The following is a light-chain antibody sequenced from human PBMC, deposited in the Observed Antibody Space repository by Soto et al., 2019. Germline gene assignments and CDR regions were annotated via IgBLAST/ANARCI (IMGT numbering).Light chain of an antibody. CDR2: AAS. CDR3: QQSYSTLLLT. Sequence: DIQMTQSPSSLSASVGDRVTITCRASQSISSYLYWYQQKPGKAPKLLIYAASSLQSGVPSRFSGSGSGTDFALTISSLQPEDFATYYCQQSYSTLLLTFGGGTKVEIK. J-gene: IGKJ4*01. CDR1: QSISSY. V-gene: IGKV1-39*01.